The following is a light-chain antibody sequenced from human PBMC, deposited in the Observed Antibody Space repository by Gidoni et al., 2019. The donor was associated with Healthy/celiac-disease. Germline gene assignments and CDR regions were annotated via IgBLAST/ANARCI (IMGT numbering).Light chain of an antibody. Sequence: IVMTQSPATLSVSPGERATLSCRASQSVSSNLAWYQQKPGQAPRLLIHGASTRATGIPARFSGSGSGTEVTLTISSLQSEDFAVDYCQQYNNWPPGTFGQGTKVEIK. CDR2: GAS. J-gene: IGKJ1*01. CDR1: QSVSSN. V-gene: IGKV3-15*01. CDR3: QQYNNWPPGT.